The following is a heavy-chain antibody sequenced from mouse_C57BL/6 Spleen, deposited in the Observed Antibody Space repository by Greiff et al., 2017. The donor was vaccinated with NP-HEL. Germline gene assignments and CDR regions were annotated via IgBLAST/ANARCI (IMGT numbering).Heavy chain of an antibody. CDR1: GYTFPSYW. V-gene: IGHV1-74*01. CDR2: LHPSDCFT. D-gene: IGHD1-1*01. Sequence: QVQLKQPGAELVKPGASVKVSCKASGYTFPSYWMHWVQQRPGQGLAWIVRLHPSDCFTNYNQKFTGKATLTVDKSSSTAYMQLSSLTSEDSSVFYCASIITTVVGGDWGKGTTLTVSS. J-gene: IGHJ2*01. CDR3: ASIITTVVGGD.